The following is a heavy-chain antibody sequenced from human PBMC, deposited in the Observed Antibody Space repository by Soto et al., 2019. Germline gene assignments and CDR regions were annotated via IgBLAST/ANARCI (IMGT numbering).Heavy chain of an antibody. CDR1: GFTFSSYG. CDR3: ARGYSGSYCFDY. CDR2: IWYDGSNK. J-gene: IGHJ4*02. D-gene: IGHD1-26*01. Sequence: GGSLRLSCAASGFTFSSYGMHWVRQAPGKGLEWVVVIWYDGSNKYYAYSVKGRFTISRDNSKNTLYLQMNSLSAEAMAVYYCARGYSGSYCFDYWGQGTLVTVSS. V-gene: IGHV3-33*01.